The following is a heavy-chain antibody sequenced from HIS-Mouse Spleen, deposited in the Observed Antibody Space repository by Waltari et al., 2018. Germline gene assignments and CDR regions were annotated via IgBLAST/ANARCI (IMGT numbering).Heavy chain of an antibody. Sequence: QLQLQESGPGLVKPSETLSLTCTVSGGSISSSSYYWGWSRQPPGKGLEWIGGIDYRGATDYNPSIKRRVTISLDTSKNQFSLKLSSVTAEDTAVYYCARDRYWYFDLWGRGTLVTVSS. CDR3: ARDRYWYFDL. CDR2: IDYRGAT. J-gene: IGHJ2*01. V-gene: IGHV4-39*07. CDR1: GGSISSSSYY.